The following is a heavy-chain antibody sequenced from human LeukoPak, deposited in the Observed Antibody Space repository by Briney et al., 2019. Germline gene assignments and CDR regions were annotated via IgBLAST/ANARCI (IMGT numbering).Heavy chain of an antibody. CDR3: ARDAIVVVPAAMWYYYYYMDV. D-gene: IGHD2-2*01. V-gene: IGHV3-7*01. J-gene: IGHJ6*03. Sequence: VRPGGSLRLSCAASGFTFRNFWMSWVRQAPGRGLEWVANIHPEGNEKYHVESVKGRFTISRDNPKSSLFLQMNGLRVEDTAVYYCARDAIVVVPAAMWYYYYYMDVWGKGTTVTVSS. CDR2: IHPEGNEK. CDR1: GFTFRNFW.